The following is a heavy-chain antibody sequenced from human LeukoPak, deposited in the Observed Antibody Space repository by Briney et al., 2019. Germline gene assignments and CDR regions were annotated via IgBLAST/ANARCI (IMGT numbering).Heavy chain of an antibody. Sequence: GRSLRLSCAASGFTFSSYGMHWVRQAPGKGLEWVAFIRYDGNNTDYADSVKGRFTISRDNSKNTVYLQMNSLRVEDTAVHYCTKGATIGAFDIWGQGTMVTVSS. CDR1: GFTFSSYG. V-gene: IGHV3-30*02. D-gene: IGHD5-24*01. CDR2: IRYDGNNT. J-gene: IGHJ3*02. CDR3: TKGATIGAFDI.